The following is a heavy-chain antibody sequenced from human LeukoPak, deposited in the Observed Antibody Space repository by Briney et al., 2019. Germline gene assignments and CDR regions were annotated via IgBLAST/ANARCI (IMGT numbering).Heavy chain of an antibody. CDR3: AGDMGGGYSYGSAYFDY. CDR1: GFTFSSYN. CDR2: ISSSSSYI. D-gene: IGHD5-18*01. Sequence: GGSLRLSCAASGFTFSSYNMNWVRQAPGKGLEWVSSISSSSSYIYYADSVKGRFTISRDNAKNSLYLQMNSLRAEDTAVYYCAGDMGGGYSYGSAYFDYWGQGTLVTVSS. J-gene: IGHJ4*02. V-gene: IGHV3-21*01.